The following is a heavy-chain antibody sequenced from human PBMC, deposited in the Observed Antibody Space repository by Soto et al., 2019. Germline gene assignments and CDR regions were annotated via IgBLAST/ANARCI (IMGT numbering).Heavy chain of an antibody. CDR1: GFTFSSYT. CDR2: ISDSGGGT. V-gene: IGHV3-23*01. CDR3: ARGSKDSYPGSRIFDF. J-gene: IGHJ4*02. D-gene: IGHD2-15*01. Sequence: GGSLRLSCAASGFTFSSYTMSWVRQAPGKGLEWVSAISDSGGGTFYADSVRGRFTISRDNSKNTLYLQMSRLRAEDSAVYYGARGSKDSYPGSRIFDFWGRGTLVTVSS.